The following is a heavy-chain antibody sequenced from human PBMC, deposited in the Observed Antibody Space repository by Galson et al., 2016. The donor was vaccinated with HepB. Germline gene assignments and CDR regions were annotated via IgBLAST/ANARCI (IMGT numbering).Heavy chain of an antibody. J-gene: IGHJ5*02. CDR2: IHISGVT. CDR1: GFTVSSNY. Sequence: SLRLSCAASGFTVSSNYMSWVRQAPGKGLELVSVIHISGVTYYADSVKGRFTISRDTSKNTVYLQMNSLSAEDTAVYYCARDRAYSGRPRGYFDPWGQGTLVIVSS. D-gene: IGHD1-26*01. V-gene: IGHV3-53*01. CDR3: ARDRAYSGRPRGYFDP.